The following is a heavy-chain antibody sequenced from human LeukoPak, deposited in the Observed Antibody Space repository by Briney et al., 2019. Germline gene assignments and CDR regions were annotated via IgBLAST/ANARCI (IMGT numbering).Heavy chain of an antibody. D-gene: IGHD2-15*01. V-gene: IGHV4-34*01. CDR1: GGSFSGYY. J-gene: IGHJ3*02. CDR2: INHSGST. Sequence: PSETLSLTCAVYGGSFSGYYWSWIRQPPGKGLEWIGEINHSGSTNYNPSLKSRVTISVDTSKNQFSLKLSSVAAADTAVYYCARCRRVVVAAFDIWGQGTMVTVSS. CDR3: ARCRRVVVAAFDI.